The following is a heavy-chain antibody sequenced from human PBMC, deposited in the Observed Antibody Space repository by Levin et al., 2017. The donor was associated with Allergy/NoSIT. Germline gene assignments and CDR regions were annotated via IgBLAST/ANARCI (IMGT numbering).Heavy chain of an antibody. CDR2: ISGSGGST. CDR1: GFTFSSYV. J-gene: IGHJ3*02. CDR3: AKLFEKFIFRLNDAFDI. Sequence: GESLKISCAASGFTFSSYVMSWVRQAPGKGLEWVSAISGSGGSTYYADSVKGRFTISRDNSKNTLYLQMNSLRAEDTAVYYCAKLFEKFIFRLNDAFDIWGQGTMVTVSS. V-gene: IGHV3-23*01. D-gene: IGHD3-3*02.